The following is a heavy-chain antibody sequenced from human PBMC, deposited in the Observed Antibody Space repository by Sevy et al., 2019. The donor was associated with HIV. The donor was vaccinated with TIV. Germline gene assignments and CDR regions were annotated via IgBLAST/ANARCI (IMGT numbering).Heavy chain of an antibody. Sequence: APVKVSCKASGYIFSDYHIHWARQAPGQRLEWMGWINGKSGDTEYPEKFQGRVTMSRDTSISTAYMELTRLQSDDTAVYYCAKDSVGWSAFFDHWGQGTLVTVSS. V-gene: IGHV1-2*02. CDR2: INGKSGDT. CDR3: AKDSVGWSAFFDH. J-gene: IGHJ4*02. CDR1: GYIFSDYH. D-gene: IGHD3-3*01.